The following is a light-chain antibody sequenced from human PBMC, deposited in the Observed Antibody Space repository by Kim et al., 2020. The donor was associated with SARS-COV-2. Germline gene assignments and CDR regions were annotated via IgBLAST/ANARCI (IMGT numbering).Light chain of an antibody. CDR3: HQFNSYPRS. CDR1: QGISNY. Sequence: ASVGDRVTITCRASQGISNYLAWYQQDPGKAPKLLIYGASTLQSGVPSRFSGSGSGTDFTLTISNLQPEDFAAYSCHQFNSYPRSFGQGTKVDIK. CDR2: GAS. J-gene: IGKJ1*01. V-gene: IGKV1-9*01.